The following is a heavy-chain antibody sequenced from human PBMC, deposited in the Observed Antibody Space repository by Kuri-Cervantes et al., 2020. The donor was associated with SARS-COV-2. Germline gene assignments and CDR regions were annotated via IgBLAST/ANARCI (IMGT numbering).Heavy chain of an antibody. CDR1: GFTFSSYA. Sequence: LTCAASGFTFSSYAMHWVRQAPGKGLEWVAVISYDGSNKYYADSVKGRFTISRDNSKSTLYLQMNSLRAEDTAVYYCARAGGGSYYGWFDPWGQGTLVTVSS. J-gene: IGHJ5*02. CDR3: ARAGGGSYYGWFDP. D-gene: IGHD1-26*01. CDR2: ISYDGSNK. V-gene: IGHV3-30-3*01.